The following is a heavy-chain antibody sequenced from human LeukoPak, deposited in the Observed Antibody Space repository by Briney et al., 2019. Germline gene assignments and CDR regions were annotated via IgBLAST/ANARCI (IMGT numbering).Heavy chain of an antibody. D-gene: IGHD3-10*01. CDR3: AKDSVFSYYVSGSYRYFDY. CDR1: GFTFSSYA. Sequence: GGSLRLSCAASGFTFSSYAMHWVRQAPGKGLEWVALISYDGSDKYYADSVKGRFTISRDNYKNTLYMQMNSLRDEDTAVYYCAKDSVFSYYVSGSYRYFDYWGQGTLVTVSS. CDR2: ISYDGSDK. J-gene: IGHJ4*02. V-gene: IGHV3-30*18.